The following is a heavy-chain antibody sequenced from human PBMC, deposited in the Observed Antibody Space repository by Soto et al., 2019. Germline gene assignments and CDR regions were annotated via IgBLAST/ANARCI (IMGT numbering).Heavy chain of an antibody. CDR2: IYLDDDD. CDR3: ARRPLDSTGWYMDFDV. Sequence: HITLKESGPTLVKPTQTLTLTCTVSGFSLRSNGVGVGWIRQPPGKALEWLALIYLDDDDRYAPTLRGRLTITKDTSKMQVVLTMTTVGPVDTATYYCARRPLDSTGWYMDFDVWGQGTVVTVSS. V-gene: IGHV2-5*05. CDR1: GFSLRSNGVG. D-gene: IGHD6-19*01. J-gene: IGHJ3*01.